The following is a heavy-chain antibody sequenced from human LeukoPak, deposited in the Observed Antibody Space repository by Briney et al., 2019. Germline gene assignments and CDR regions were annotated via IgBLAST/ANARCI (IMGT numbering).Heavy chain of an antibody. Sequence: ASVKVSCKASGYTFTGYYMHWVRQAPGQGLEWMGWINPNSGGTNYAQKFQGRVTMTRDTSISTAYMELSRLRSDDTAVYYCARLPTARASPRFDYWGQGTLVTVSS. CDR3: ARLPTARASPRFDY. CDR1: GYTFTGYY. D-gene: IGHD2-2*01. J-gene: IGHJ4*02. CDR2: INPNSGGT. V-gene: IGHV1-2*02.